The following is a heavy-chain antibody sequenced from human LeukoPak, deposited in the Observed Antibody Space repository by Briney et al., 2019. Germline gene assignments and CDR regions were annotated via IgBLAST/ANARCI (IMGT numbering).Heavy chain of an antibody. D-gene: IGHD6-19*01. CDR3: ARGHSSGWLGEAFDL. CDR1: GYSFTNYY. CDR2: INPSGGST. J-gene: IGHJ3*01. Sequence: ASVKVSYTASGYSFTNYYIHWVRQAPGQGLEWMGIINPSGGSTNYAQKFKGRVTLTRDTSTSTVYMELSSLRSEDSAVYYCARGHSSGWLGEAFDLWGPGTMVTVSS. V-gene: IGHV1-46*01.